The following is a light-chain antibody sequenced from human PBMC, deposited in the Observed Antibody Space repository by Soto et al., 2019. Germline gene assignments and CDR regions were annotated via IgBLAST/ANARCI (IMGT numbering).Light chain of an antibody. CDR3: QQANSLPYT. CDR1: QGISNW. J-gene: IGKJ2*01. V-gene: IGKV1-12*01. CDR2: AAS. Sequence: DIQMTQSPSSVSATVGDRVSITCRASQGISNWVAWYQQKPGKAPKLLIYAASSLRSGVPSRFSGSGFGTDFTLTIRSLQPEDIATYYCQQANSLPYTFGRGTKVVI.